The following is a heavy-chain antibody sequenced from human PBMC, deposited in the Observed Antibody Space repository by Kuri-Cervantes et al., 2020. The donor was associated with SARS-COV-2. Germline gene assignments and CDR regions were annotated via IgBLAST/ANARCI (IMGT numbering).Heavy chain of an antibody. J-gene: IGHJ4*02. V-gene: IGHV4-34*06. CDR1: GGSFSDYY. D-gene: IGHD1/OR15-1a*01. Sequence: GSLRLSCAVYGGSFSDYYWTWNRQPPGKGLEWIGEINHSGSTNYNPSLKSRVTISVDTSKNQFSLKVGAVTAADTAVYYCGRGSVGTTVRDIDYWGQGTMVTVSS. CDR3: GRGSVGTTVRDIDY. CDR2: INHSGST.